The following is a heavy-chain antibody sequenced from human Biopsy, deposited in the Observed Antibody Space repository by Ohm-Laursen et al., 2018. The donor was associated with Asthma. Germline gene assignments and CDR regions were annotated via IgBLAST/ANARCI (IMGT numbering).Heavy chain of an antibody. Sequence: TLSLTCAVSGGSISSGGYSWSWIRQPPEKGLERIGYIYHSGSTYYNPSLKSRVTISVDRSKNQFSLKLSSVTAADTAVYYCARVKDGYNFDYWGQGTLVTVSS. CDR2: IYHSGST. CDR1: GGSISSGGYS. CDR3: ARVKDGYNFDY. J-gene: IGHJ4*02. V-gene: IGHV4-30-2*01. D-gene: IGHD5-24*01.